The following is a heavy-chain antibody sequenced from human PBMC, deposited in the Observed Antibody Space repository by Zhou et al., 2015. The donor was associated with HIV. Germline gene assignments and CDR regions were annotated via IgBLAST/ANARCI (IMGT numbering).Heavy chain of an antibody. CDR1: GGTFSSYA. J-gene: IGHJ4*02. Sequence: QVQLVQSGAEVKKPGSSVKVSCKASGGTFSSYAISWVRQAPGQGLEWMGGIIPIFGTANYAQKFQGRVTITADESTSTAYMELSSLRSEDTAVYYCARGRVPAGPMEEPYFDYWGQGTLVTVSS. V-gene: IGHV1-69*01. CDR2: IIPIFGTA. D-gene: IGHD2-2*01. CDR3: ARGRVPAGPMEEPYFDY.